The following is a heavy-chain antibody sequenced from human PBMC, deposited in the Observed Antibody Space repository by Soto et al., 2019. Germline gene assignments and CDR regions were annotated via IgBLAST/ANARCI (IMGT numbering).Heavy chain of an antibody. CDR2: IYYSGST. CDR1: GGSISSSSYY. D-gene: IGHD2-15*01. J-gene: IGHJ4*02. Sequence: QLQLQESGPGLVKPSETLSLTCTVSGGSISSSSYYWGWIRQPPGKGLEWIGSIYYSGSTYYNPSLKSRVTISVDTSKNQFSLKLSSVTAADTAVYYCARHSSIRLGYCSGGSCYTQFDYWGQGTLVTVSS. CDR3: ARHSSIRLGYCSGGSCYTQFDY. V-gene: IGHV4-39*01.